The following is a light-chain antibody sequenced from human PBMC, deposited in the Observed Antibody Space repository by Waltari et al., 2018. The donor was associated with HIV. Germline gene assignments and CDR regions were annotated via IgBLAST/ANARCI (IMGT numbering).Light chain of an antibody. CDR1: NLGDKY. V-gene: IGLV3-1*01. Sequence: SYELTQPHSVSVSPGQTASITCSGDNLGDKYACWYQQKPGKSPVLVIYQDSKRPSGIPERFSGSNSGNTATLTISGTQAMDEADYYCQAWDSSTVVFGTGTKVTVL. CDR3: QAWDSSTVV. CDR2: QDS. J-gene: IGLJ1*01.